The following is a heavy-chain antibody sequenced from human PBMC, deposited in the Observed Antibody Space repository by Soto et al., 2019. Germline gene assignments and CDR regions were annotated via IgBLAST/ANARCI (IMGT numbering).Heavy chain of an antibody. D-gene: IGHD5-18*01. CDR1: GGTFSSYA. CDR2: IIPIFGTA. V-gene: IGHV1-69*13. J-gene: IGHJ6*02. Sequence: SVKVSCKASGGTFSSYAISWVRQAPGQGLEWMGGIIPIFGTANYAQKFQGRVTITADESTSTAYMELSSLRSEDTAVYYCAGGGYSYGHYYYYGMDVWGQGTTVTVSS. CDR3: AGGGYSYGHYYYYGMDV.